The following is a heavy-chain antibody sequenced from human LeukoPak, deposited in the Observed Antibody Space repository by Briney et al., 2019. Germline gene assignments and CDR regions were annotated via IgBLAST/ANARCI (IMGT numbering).Heavy chain of an antibody. J-gene: IGHJ6*03. V-gene: IGHV3-30*02. CDR2: IRYDGSNK. CDR1: GFTFSSYG. D-gene: IGHD4-23*01. Sequence: PGGSLRLSCAASGFTFSSYGMHRVRQAPGKGLEWVAFIRYDGSNKYYADSVKGRFTISRDNSKNTLYLQMNSLRAEDTAVYYCAKCFPPVCGNSESTGMDVWGKGTTITVSS. CDR3: AKCFPPVCGNSESTGMDV.